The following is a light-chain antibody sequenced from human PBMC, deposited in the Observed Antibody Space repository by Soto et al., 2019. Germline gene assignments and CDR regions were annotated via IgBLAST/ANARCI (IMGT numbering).Light chain of an antibody. J-gene: IGKJ4*01. CDR1: QTISNL. CDR2: DAS. CDR3: HQRSDWSLT. Sequence: EIVLTQSPATLSLSPGERATLSCRASQTISNLLAWYQQKPGQAPRLLIYDASNRATGIPARFSGSGSGTDFTLTISSLEPEDFAIYYCHQRSDWSLTFGGGTKVEIK. V-gene: IGKV3-11*01.